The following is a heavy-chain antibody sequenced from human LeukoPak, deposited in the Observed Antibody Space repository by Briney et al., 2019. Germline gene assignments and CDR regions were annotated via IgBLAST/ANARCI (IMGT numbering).Heavy chain of an antibody. Sequence: SETLSLTCTVSGGSISSGGYYWSWIRQHPGKGLEWIGYIYSSGSTYYNPSLKSRVTISVDTSKNQFSLKLSSVTAADTAVYYCARAGGFFSPFGYWGQGTLVTVSS. V-gene: IGHV4-31*03. CDR3: ARAGGFFSPFGY. CDR2: IYSSGST. D-gene: IGHD3-16*01. J-gene: IGHJ4*02. CDR1: GGSISSGGYY.